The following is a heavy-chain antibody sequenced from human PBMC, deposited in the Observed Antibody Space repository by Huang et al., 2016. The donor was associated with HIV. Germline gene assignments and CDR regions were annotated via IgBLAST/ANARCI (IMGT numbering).Heavy chain of an antibody. CDR2: MNPNTGNT. D-gene: IGHD4-17*01. Sequence: QVHLVQSGAEVMKPGASVKVSCKASGYTFTNYDINWVRHAPGGGLEWMGWMNPNTGNTGFEQSFQGRVTMTRKTSITTAYMELTSLTSEDTAVYYCARSAYGDLDYWGLGTLVIVSS. CDR1: GYTFTNYD. CDR3: ARSAYGDLDY. V-gene: IGHV1-8*02. J-gene: IGHJ4*02.